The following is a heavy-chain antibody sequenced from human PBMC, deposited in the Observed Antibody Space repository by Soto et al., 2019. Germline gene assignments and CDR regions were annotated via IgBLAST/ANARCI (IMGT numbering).Heavy chain of an antibody. CDR3: TRAGDTGYHYYYYAMDV. Sequence: EVQLVESGGGLVQPGGSLKLSCAASGFIFSGSAMHWVRQASGKGLEWVGRIRSKANSYATAYAASVKGRFTISRDDSKNTAYLQMNSLKSEDTAVYYCTRAGDTGYHYYYYAMDVWGQGTTVTVSS. D-gene: IGHD5-12*01. CDR2: IRSKANSYAT. J-gene: IGHJ6*02. CDR1: GFIFSGSA. V-gene: IGHV3-73*02.